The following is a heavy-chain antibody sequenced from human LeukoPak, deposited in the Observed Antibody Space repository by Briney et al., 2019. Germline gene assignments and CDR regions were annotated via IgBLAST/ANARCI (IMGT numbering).Heavy chain of an antibody. D-gene: IGHD3-10*01. CDR1: GFIFTDYG. CDR3: AKPYYYGSGSYCPQYFDY. J-gene: IGHJ4*02. Sequence: PGGSLRLSCAASGFIFTDYGMHWVRQAPGKGLEWLTFIRYDGSDKYYADSVKGRFTISRDNSKNTLYLQMNSLRAEDTAVYYCAKPYYYGSGSYCPQYFDYWGQGTLVTVSS. CDR2: IRYDGSDK. V-gene: IGHV3-30*02.